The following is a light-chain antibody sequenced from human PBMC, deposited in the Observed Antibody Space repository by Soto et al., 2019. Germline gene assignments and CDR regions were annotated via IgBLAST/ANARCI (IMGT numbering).Light chain of an antibody. CDR1: SSDVGGYDY. CDR2: EVT. J-gene: IGLJ1*01. Sequence: QSVLTQPASVSGSPGQSIAISCTGTSSDVGGYDYVSWYQQHPDKAPKLMIYEVTKRPSWVSNRFSGSKSGNTASHTISGLQPEDEADYYCSSHTSGSTRVFGSGTKVTVL. CDR3: SSHTSGSTRV. V-gene: IGLV2-14*01.